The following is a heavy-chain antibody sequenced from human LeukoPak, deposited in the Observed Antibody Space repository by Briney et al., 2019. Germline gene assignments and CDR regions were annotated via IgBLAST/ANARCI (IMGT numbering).Heavy chain of an antibody. Sequence: SGTLSLTCAVSTDSFSSHYWTWIRQPPGKGLEWIGYISYIGSTNYNPSLKSRVTISIDTSKNQFSLKLSSVTAADTAVYYCARDLVTVTKGFDIWGQGTMVSVSS. J-gene: IGHJ3*02. D-gene: IGHD4-17*01. CDR1: TDSFSSHY. V-gene: IGHV4-59*11. CDR3: ARDLVTVTKGFDI. CDR2: ISYIGST.